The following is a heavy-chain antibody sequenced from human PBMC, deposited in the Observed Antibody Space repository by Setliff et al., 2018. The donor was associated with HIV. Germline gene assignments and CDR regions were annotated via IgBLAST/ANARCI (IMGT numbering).Heavy chain of an antibody. CDR1: GGSISNYY. V-gene: IGHV4-59*01. CDR2: IHYGGGT. Sequence: SQTLSLTCSISGGSISNYYWVWIRQSPGKGLEWIGHIHYGGGTYYNPSLESRVSISRDTSKNQFSLNLRDVTAGDTALYYCARAVIRREDRGMWTKLWSAPNHMDVWGKGITVTVSS. CDR3: ARAVIRREDRGMWTKLWSAPNHMDV. J-gene: IGHJ6*03. D-gene: IGHD3-10*01.